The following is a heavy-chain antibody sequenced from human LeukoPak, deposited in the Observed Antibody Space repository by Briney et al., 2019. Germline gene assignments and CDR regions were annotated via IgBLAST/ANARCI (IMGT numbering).Heavy chain of an antibody. CDR2: IYSTGDT. V-gene: IGHV3-53*01. Sequence: GSLRLSCAASGFILSSVYISWVRQSPGKGLECVSIIYSTGDTYYADSVKGRFTISRDVSKNTVYLQMNSLRAEDTAVYYCARGGRSSELVWGQGTRVTVSS. J-gene: IGHJ4*02. CDR3: ARGGRSSELV. D-gene: IGHD6-6*01. CDR1: GFILSSVY.